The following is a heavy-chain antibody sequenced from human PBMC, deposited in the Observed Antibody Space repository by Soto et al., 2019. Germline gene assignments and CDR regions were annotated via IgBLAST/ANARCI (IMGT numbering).Heavy chain of an antibody. J-gene: IGHJ6*03. CDR2: IYYSGST. Sequence: SETLSLTCTVSGGSISSGGYYWSWIRQHPGKGLEWIGYIYYSGSTYYNPSLKSRVTISVDTSKNQFSLKLSSVTAADTAVYYCARGRFGDYDYYYYYYMGVWGKGTTVTVSS. V-gene: IGHV4-31*03. CDR1: GGSISSGGYY. D-gene: IGHD3-10*01. CDR3: ARGRFGDYDYYYYYYMGV.